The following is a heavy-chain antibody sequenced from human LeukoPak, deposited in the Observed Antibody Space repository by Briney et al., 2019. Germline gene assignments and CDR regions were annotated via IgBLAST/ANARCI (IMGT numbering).Heavy chain of an antibody. D-gene: IGHD6-19*01. Sequence: SETLSLTCTVSGGSISSYYWSWIRQPPGKGLEWIGYIYYSGSTNYNPSLKSRVTISVDTSKNQFSLKLSSVTAADTAVYYCARGTYSSGDDYWGQGTLVTVSS. V-gene: IGHV4-59*01. J-gene: IGHJ4*02. CDR3: ARGTYSSGDDY. CDR2: IYYSGST. CDR1: GGSISSYY.